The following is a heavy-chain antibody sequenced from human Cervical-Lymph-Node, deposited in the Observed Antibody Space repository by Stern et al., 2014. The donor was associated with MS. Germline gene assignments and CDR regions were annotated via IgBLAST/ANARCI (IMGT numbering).Heavy chain of an antibody. V-gene: IGHV2-5*02. CDR1: GFSLSTSGLG. CDR2: IYWDDQK. CDR3: AHRTAGPFDY. J-gene: IGHJ4*02. Sequence: QVTLKESGPALGKPTQTLTLTCTFSGFSLSTSGLGVGWIRQPPGEALEWLAYIYWDDQKRYSPSLKSRLTITKDTSKNQVVLTLTNVDPVDTATYYCAHRTAGPFDYWGQGTLVTVSS.